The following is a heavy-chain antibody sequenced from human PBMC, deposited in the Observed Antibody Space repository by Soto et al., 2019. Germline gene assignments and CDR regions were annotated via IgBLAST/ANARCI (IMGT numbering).Heavy chain of an antibody. CDR3: ARGIVRGGFDI. J-gene: IGHJ3*02. V-gene: IGHV4-30-4*01. CDR2: IYDTWTT. CDR1: GGSMSENDYY. Sequence: QVQLQEAGPGLVRPSQTLSLTCTVAGGSMSENDYYWSWLRQSPGQGLQWIGYIYDTWTTSYSPSLKSRVTMSPDTSRNQFSLKLTSVTAADTALYFCARGIVRGGFDIWGQGTLVTVSS. D-gene: IGHD3-10*02.